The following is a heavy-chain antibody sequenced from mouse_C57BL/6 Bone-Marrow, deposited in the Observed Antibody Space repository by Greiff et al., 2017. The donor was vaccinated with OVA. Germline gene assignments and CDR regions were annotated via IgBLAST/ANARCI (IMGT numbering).Heavy chain of an antibody. V-gene: IGHV5-4*03. CDR1: GFTFSSYA. D-gene: IGHD2-5*01. CDR2: ISDGGSYT. CDR3: ATSYYSNYGAMDY. J-gene: IGHJ4*01. Sequence: EVKVVESGGGLVKPGGSLKLSCAASGFTFSSYAMSWVRQTPEKRLEWVATISDGGSYTYYPDNVKGRFTISRDNAKNNLYLQMSHLKSEDTAMYYCATSYYSNYGAMDYWGQGTSVTVSS.